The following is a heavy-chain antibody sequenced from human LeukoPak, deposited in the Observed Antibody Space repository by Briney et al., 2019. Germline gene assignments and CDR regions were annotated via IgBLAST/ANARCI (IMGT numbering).Heavy chain of an antibody. CDR2: INPNSGGT. D-gene: IGHD6-6*01. J-gene: IGHJ4*02. Sequence: GASVKVSCKASGYTFTGYYVHWVRQAPGQGLEWMGRINPNSGGTNYAQKFQGRVTMTRDTSISTAYMELSRLRSDDTAVYYCARAPEYSSSYLIDYWGQGTLVTVSS. CDR3: ARAPEYSSSYLIDY. V-gene: IGHV1-2*06. CDR1: GYTFTGYY.